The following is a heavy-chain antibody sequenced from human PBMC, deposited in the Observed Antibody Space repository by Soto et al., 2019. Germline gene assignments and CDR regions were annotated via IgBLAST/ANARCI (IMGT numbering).Heavy chain of an antibody. D-gene: IGHD2-15*01. Sequence: GGSLRLSCAASGFTFSSYWMHWVRQAPGKGLVWVSRINSNDNRYYADSVKGRFTISRDNSKNTLYLYMNSLRADDTAVYYCASQTTPSEIYYYWGHGTLVTVS. CDR2: INSNDNR. V-gene: IGHV3-74*01. J-gene: IGHJ4*01. CDR3: ASQTTPSEIYYY. CDR1: GFTFSSYW.